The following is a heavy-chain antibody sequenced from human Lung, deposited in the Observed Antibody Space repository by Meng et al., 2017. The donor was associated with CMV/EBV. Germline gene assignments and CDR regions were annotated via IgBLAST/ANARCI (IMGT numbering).Heavy chain of an antibody. Sequence: GGSLRLSCAGSGFTISNAKISWVRQAPGKGLEWVARIKPTTEHETIDYAAPVVGRFTISRDDSRNTVYLQMNSLKSEDTAVYFCTTVNWNYYDYWGQGTVVTVSS. J-gene: IGHJ4*02. V-gene: IGHV3-15*01. CDR1: GFTISNAK. CDR2: IKPTTEHETI. CDR3: TTVNWNYYDY. D-gene: IGHD1-1*01.